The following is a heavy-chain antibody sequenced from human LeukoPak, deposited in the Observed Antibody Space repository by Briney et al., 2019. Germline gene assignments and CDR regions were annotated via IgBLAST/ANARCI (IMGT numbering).Heavy chain of an antibody. V-gene: IGHV1-2*02. D-gene: IGHD1-14*01. Sequence: ASVTVSCTPSGYTFTGYYMHWVRQAPGQGLEWMGWINPKTGGTSYAQKFQGRVTMTRDTSISTVNMELSRLTSDDTAVYYCARATAENDHWGQGTLVTVSS. CDR2: INPKTGGT. CDR1: GYTFTGYY. CDR3: ARATAENDH. J-gene: IGHJ4*02.